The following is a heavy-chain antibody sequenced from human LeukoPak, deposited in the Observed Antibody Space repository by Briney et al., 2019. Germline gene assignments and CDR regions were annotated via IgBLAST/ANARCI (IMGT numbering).Heavy chain of an antibody. V-gene: IGHV3-23*01. CDR3: AKDPSLYSSGWNT. Sequence: GGSLRLSCAASGFTFSSYAMSWVRQAPGKGLEWVPAISGSGGSTYYADSVKGRFTISRDNSKNTLYLQMNSLRAEDTAVYYCAKDPSLYSSGWNTWGQGTLVTVSS. CDR2: ISGSGGST. J-gene: IGHJ5*02. D-gene: IGHD6-19*01. CDR1: GFTFSSYA.